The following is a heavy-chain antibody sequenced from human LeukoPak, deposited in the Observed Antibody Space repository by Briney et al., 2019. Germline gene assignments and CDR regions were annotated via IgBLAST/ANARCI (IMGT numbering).Heavy chain of an antibody. CDR1: GFTFSSYA. CDR3: ARESHYDSSGYLLHGMDV. V-gene: IGHV3-30*14. D-gene: IGHD3-22*01. Sequence: GGSLRLSCAASGFTFSSYAMHWVRQAPGKGLEWVAVISYDGSNKYYADSVKGRFTISRDNSKNTLYLQMNSLRAEDTAVYYCARESHYDSSGYLLHGMDVWGQGTTVTVSS. J-gene: IGHJ6*02. CDR2: ISYDGSNK.